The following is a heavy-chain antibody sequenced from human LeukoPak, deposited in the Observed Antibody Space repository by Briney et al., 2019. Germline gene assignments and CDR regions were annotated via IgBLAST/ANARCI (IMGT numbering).Heavy chain of an antibody. CDR1: GGSISRSSYY. V-gene: IGHV4-39*01. CDR3: ARGWLVRD. J-gene: IGHJ4*02. CDR2: ISYSGST. D-gene: IGHD6-19*01. Sequence: SETPSLTCTVSGGSISRSSYYWGWIRQPPGKGLEWIGSISYSGSTYSTPSLKSRVTISVDTSKNQFSLKLSSVTAADTAVYYCARGWLVRDWGQGTLVTVSS.